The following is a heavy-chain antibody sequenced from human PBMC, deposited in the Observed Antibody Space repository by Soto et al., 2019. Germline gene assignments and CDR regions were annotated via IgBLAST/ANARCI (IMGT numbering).Heavy chain of an antibody. D-gene: IGHD4-17*01. J-gene: IGHJ4*02. CDR3: AKDRVDYGDYRGLDY. V-gene: IGHV3-23*01. Sequence: EVQLLESGGGLVQPGGSLRLSCAASGFTFSSYAMTWVRQAPGKGLEWVSAISGSGTNRYYADSVKGRFTISRDNSQNTLYLQMNSVRAEDTAVYYCAKDRVDYGDYRGLDYWGQGTLVTVSS. CDR1: GFTFSSYA. CDR2: ISGSGTNR.